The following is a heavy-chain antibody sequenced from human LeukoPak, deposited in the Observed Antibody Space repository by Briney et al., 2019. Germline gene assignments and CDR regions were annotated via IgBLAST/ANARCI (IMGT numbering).Heavy chain of an antibody. Sequence: SETLSLTCAVYGGSFSGYYWSWIRQPPGKGLEWIGEINHGGSTNYNPSLKSRVTISVDTSKNQSSLKLSSVTAADTSVYYCARSVPSSPRYYYDSSGSNRDYWGQGTLVNVSS. CDR3: ARSVPSSPRYYYDSSGSNRDY. J-gene: IGHJ4*02. V-gene: IGHV4-34*01. CDR1: GGSFSGYY. CDR2: INHGGST. D-gene: IGHD3-22*01.